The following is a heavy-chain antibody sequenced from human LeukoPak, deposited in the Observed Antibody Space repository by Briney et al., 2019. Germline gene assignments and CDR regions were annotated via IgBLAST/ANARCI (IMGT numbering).Heavy chain of an antibody. D-gene: IGHD3-10*02. CDR3: ADRVSLPPGDY. J-gene: IGHJ4*02. Sequence: PGGSLRLSCAASGFTFSSYAMHWVRQAPGKGLEWVAVISYDGSNKYYAGSVKGRFTVSRDNSKNTLYLQMNSLRAEDTAVYYCADRVSLPPGDYWGQGTLVTVSS. CDR2: ISYDGSNK. CDR1: GFTFSSYA. V-gene: IGHV3-30-3*01.